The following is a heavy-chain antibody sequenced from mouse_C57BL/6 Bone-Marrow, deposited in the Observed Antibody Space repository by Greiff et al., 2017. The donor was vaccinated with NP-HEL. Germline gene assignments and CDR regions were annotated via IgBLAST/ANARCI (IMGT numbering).Heavy chain of an antibody. Sequence: EVQLVESGGGLVQPKGSLKLSCAASGFTFNTYAMHWVRQAPGKGLEWVARIRSKSSNYATYYADSVKGRFTISRDDSQSMLYLQMNNLKTEDTAMYYCVRDRTTVVAKGAMDYWGQGTSVTVSS. CDR3: VRDRTTVVAKGAMDY. CDR1: GFTFNTYA. V-gene: IGHV10-3*01. D-gene: IGHD1-1*01. CDR2: IRSKSSNYAT. J-gene: IGHJ4*01.